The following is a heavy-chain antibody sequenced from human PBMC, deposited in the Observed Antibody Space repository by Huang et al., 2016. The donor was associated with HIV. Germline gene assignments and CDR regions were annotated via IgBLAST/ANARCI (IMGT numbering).Heavy chain of an antibody. Sequence: QVQLQQWGAGLLKPSETLSLTCAVYDESFNGYYWTWIRQPPGKGLEWIAEINNGKNTNSHPSLKSRLHFSVDAAKKQFSLRLKSVNAADTAVYFCARGRKWLQLRVAYYLDSWGQGTQVIVSP. CDR2: INNGKNT. V-gene: IGHV4-34*01. CDR3: ARGRKWLQLRVAYYLDS. CDR1: DESFNGYY. J-gene: IGHJ4*02. D-gene: IGHD6-19*01.